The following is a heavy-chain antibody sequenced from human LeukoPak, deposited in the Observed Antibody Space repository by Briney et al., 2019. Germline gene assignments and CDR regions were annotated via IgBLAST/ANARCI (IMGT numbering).Heavy chain of an antibody. Sequence: ASVKVSCKASGGTFSSYAISWVRQAPGQGLEWMGRINPNSGDTNFAQKFQGRVTMTRDTSLSTAYMELSRLRSDDTAVYYCANLMTTVTAGPFDYWGQGTLVTVSS. D-gene: IGHD4-17*01. CDR2: INPNSGDT. J-gene: IGHJ4*02. V-gene: IGHV1-2*06. CDR1: GGTFSSYA. CDR3: ANLMTTVTAGPFDY.